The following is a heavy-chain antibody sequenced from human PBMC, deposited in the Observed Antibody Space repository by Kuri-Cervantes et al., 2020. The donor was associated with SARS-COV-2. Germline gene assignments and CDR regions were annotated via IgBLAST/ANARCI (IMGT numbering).Heavy chain of an antibody. D-gene: IGHD1-26*01. CDR3: ARDRMWEPNRYYYYYYYMDV. V-gene: IGHV4-38-2*02. Sequence: GSLRLSCAVSGYSISSGYYWGWIRQPPGKGLEWIGSIYHSGSTYYNPSLKSRVTISVDTSKNQFSLKLSSVTAADTAVYYCARDRMWEPNRYYYYYYYMDVWGRGTTVTVSS. CDR1: GYSISSGYY. J-gene: IGHJ6*03. CDR2: IYHSGST.